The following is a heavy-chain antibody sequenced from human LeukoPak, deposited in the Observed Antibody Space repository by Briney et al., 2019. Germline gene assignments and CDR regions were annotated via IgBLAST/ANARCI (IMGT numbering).Heavy chain of an antibody. D-gene: IGHD2-15*01. CDR3: AREPPLSYCSGYYLDY. J-gene: IGHJ4*02. V-gene: IGHV3-30-3*01. Sequence: PGRSLRLSCAASGFTFSTYAMHWVRQAPGKGLEWVAVISYDGSNKYYADSVKGRFTISRDNSKNTLYLQMNSLRAEDTAVYYCAREPPLSYCSGYYLDYWGQGTLVTVSS. CDR2: ISYDGSNK. CDR1: GFTFSTYA.